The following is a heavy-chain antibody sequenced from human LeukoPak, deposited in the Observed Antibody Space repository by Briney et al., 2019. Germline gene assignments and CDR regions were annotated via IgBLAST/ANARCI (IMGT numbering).Heavy chain of an antibody. Sequence: PGGSLRLSCAASGFTFSSYAMSWVRQAPGKGLEWVSYISSSSSTIYYADSVKGRFTISRDNAKNSLYLQMNSLRAEDTAVYYCARENHSWRYVWGSSTLDYWGQGTLVTVSS. J-gene: IGHJ4*02. CDR2: ISSSSSTI. CDR3: ARENHSWRYVWGSSTLDY. CDR1: GFTFSSYA. D-gene: IGHD3-16*01. V-gene: IGHV3-48*04.